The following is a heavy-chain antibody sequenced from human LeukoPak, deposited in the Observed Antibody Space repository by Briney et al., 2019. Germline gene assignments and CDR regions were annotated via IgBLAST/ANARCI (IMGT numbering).Heavy chain of an antibody. CDR3: AVDNRDF. CDR1: GASVGDYY. J-gene: IGHJ4*02. D-gene: IGHD2/OR15-2a*01. Sequence: PSETLSLTCTVSGASVGDYYWSWIRQAAGKGLEWLGRIYTSGNTIYNPSLQSRVTISVDVSKNQFSLRIISMTAAATGIYYCAVDNRDFWGQGTLVTVSS. CDR2: IYTSGNT. V-gene: IGHV4-4*07.